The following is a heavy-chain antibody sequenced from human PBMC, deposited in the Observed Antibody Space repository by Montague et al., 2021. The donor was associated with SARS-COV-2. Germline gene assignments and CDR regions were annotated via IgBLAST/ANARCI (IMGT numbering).Heavy chain of an antibody. D-gene: IGHD2-2*01. V-gene: IGHV3-21*01. CDR1: GFTFSSYS. CDR2: ISSSSSYI. J-gene: IGHJ6*02. CDR3: ASYQNYYYYYGMDV. Sequence: SLRLSCAASGFTFSSYSMNWVRQAPGKGLEWVSSISSSSSYIYYADSVKGRFTISRDNAKNSLYLQMNSLRAEETAVYYCASYQNYYYYYGMDVWGQGTTVTVSS.